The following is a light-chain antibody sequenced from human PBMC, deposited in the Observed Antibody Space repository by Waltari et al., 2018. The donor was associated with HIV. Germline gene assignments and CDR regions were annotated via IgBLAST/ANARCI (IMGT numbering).Light chain of an antibody. CDR2: DND. CDR1: SSNIGNNY. Sequence: QSVLTQPPSVSAAPGQKVTISCSGSSSNIGNNYVSWYQQLPGTAPKLLIYDNDKGPSCIPDRFSGSKSGTSATLGITGLQTGDEADYYCGTWDSSLSAVVFGGGTKLTVL. J-gene: IGLJ2*01. V-gene: IGLV1-51*01. CDR3: GTWDSSLSAVV.